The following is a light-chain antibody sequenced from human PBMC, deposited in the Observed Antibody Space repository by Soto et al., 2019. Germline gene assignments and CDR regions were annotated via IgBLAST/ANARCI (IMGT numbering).Light chain of an antibody. J-gene: IGKJ4*01. CDR2: DAS. CDR3: QQYDNLALT. V-gene: IGKV1-33*01. Sequence: DIQMNQSPSSLSASVGDRVTITCQASQDISNYLNWYQQKPGKAPKLLIYDASNLETGVPSRLSGSGSGTDFTFTISSLQPEDIATYYCQQYDNLALTFGGGTKVDI. CDR1: QDISNY.